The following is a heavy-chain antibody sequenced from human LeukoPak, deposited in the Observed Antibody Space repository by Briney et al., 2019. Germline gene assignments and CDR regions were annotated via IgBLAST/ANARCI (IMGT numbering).Heavy chain of an antibody. CDR3: AREYYYGSGSYYSEPPGVGFDP. J-gene: IGHJ5*02. CDR2: XXPIFGTA. CDR1: GGTFSSYA. V-gene: IGHV1-69*01. D-gene: IGHD3-10*01. Sequence: SVKVSCKASGGTFSSYAISWVRQAPGQGLEXXXXXXPIFGTANYAQKFQGRVTITADESTSTAYMELSSLRSEDTAVYYCAREYYYGSGSYYSEPPGVGFDPWGQGTLVTVSS.